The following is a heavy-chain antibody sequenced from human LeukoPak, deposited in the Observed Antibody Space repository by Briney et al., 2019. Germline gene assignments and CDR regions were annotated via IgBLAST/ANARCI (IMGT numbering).Heavy chain of an antibody. J-gene: IGHJ5*02. CDR1: GYSISSGYY. CDR3: ARDNNGSGSYYT. D-gene: IGHD3-10*01. V-gene: IGHV4-38-2*02. CDR2: IYHSGST. Sequence: SETLSLTCTVSGYSISSGYYWGWIRQPPGKGLEWIGSIYHSGSTYYNPPLKSRVTISVDTSKNQFSLKLSSVTAADTAVYYCARDNNGSGSYYTWGQGTLVTVSS.